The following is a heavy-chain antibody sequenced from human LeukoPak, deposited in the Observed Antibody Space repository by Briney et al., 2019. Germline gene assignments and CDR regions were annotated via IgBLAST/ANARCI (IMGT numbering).Heavy chain of an antibody. J-gene: IGHJ5*02. Sequence: ASVKVSCKASGYTFTGYYMHWVRQAPGQGLEWMGWINPNSGGTNYAQKFQGRVTMTRDTSISTAYMELSRLRSDDTAVYYCARDRVNSRSCYDFWSGYEGGQLWFDPWGQGTLVTVSS. D-gene: IGHD3-3*01. CDR2: INPNSGGT. CDR1: GYTFTGYY. CDR3: ARDRVNSRSCYDFWSGYEGGQLWFDP. V-gene: IGHV1-2*02.